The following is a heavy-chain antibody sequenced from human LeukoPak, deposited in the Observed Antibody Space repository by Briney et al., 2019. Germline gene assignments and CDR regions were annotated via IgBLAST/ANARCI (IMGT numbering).Heavy chain of an antibody. Sequence: ASVKVSCKASGYTFTSYGISWVRQAPGQGLEWMGWISAYNGNTNYAQKLQGRVTMTTDTSTSTAYMELRSLSSDDTAVYYCARLEDIVVVPAANAFDIWGQGTMVTVSS. D-gene: IGHD2-2*01. CDR2: ISAYNGNT. CDR1: GYTFTSYG. CDR3: ARLEDIVVVPAANAFDI. J-gene: IGHJ3*02. V-gene: IGHV1-18*01.